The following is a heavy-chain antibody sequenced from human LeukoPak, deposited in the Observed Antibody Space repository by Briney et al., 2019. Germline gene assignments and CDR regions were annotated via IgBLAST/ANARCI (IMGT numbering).Heavy chain of an antibody. CDR2: VHYTGST. CDR1: GGSTSNYF. D-gene: IGHD6-13*01. Sequence: SETLSLTCIVSGGSTSNYFWSWIRQPPGKGLEWIGYVHYTGSTNYNPSLKSRATISVDTSKKQFSLKLSSVTATDTAVYYCARPAAGQGGDWYFDLWGRGTLVTVSS. V-gene: IGHV4-59*08. CDR3: ARPAAGQGGDWYFDL. J-gene: IGHJ2*01.